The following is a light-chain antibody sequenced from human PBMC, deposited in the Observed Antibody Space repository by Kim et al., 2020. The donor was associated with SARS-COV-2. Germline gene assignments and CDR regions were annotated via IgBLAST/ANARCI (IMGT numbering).Light chain of an antibody. V-gene: IGKV1-5*03. CDR1: QSVDGW. Sequence: DIQMTQSPSTLSAFVGDRVTITCRASQSVDGWLAWYQQRPGKAPRLLIYQASKLASGVPSRFSGSGSGTDFTLTVSNLQPDDSAVYYCKQYETYWTFGPGTKVDLK. CDR2: QAS. CDR3: KQYETYWT. J-gene: IGKJ1*01.